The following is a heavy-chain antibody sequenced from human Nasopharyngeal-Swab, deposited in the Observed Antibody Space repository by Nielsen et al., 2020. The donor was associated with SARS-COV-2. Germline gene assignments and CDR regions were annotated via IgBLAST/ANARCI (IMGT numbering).Heavy chain of an antibody. D-gene: IGHD3-22*01. V-gene: IGHV3-20*01. CDR3: ARLGFDSNGFYYYVDY. Sequence: GGSLRLSCEVSGFPFDDYRMSWVRQAPGKGLEWVSGINWNGGTTDYADSVKGRFAISRDNAKNSLYLQMNSLRVEDTALYHCARLGFDSNGFYYYVDYWGQGTLVTVSS. CDR1: GFPFDDYR. CDR2: INWNGGTT. J-gene: IGHJ4*02.